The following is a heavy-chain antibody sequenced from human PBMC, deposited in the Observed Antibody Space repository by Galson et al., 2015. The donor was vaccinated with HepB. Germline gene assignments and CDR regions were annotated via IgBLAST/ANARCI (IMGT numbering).Heavy chain of an antibody. CDR2: INPSGGST. CDR3: ARDKFGSGSYGAFDI. CDR1: GGTFSSYA. V-gene: IGHV1-46*03. D-gene: IGHD3-10*01. J-gene: IGHJ3*02. Sequence: SVKVSCKASGGTFSSYAISWVRQAPGQGLEWMGIINPSGGSTGYAQKFQGRVTMTRDTSTSTVYMELSSLRSEDTAVYYCARDKFGSGSYGAFDIWGQGTMVTVSS.